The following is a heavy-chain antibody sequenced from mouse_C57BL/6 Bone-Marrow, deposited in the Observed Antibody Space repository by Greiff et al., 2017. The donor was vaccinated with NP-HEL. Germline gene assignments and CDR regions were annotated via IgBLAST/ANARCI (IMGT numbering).Heavy chain of an antibody. V-gene: IGHV5-12*01. CDR2: ISNGGGST. J-gene: IGHJ3*01. Sequence: EVHLVESGGGLVQPGGSLKLSCAASGFTFSDYYMYWVRQTPEKRLEWVAYISNGGGSTYYPDTVKGRFTISRDNAKNTLYLQMSRLKSEDTAMYYCAAAQAAAWFAYWGQGTLVTVSA. CDR3: AAAQAAAWFAY. D-gene: IGHD3-2*02. CDR1: GFTFSDYY.